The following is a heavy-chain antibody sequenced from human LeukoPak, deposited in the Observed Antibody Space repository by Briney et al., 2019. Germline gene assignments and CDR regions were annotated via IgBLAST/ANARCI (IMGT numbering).Heavy chain of an antibody. Sequence: GGSLRLSCAASGFTFSSYAMSWVRQAPGKGLEWVSAISGSGGSTYYADSVKGRFTISRDNSKNTLYLQMNSLRVEDTAVYYCANGRFLEWSFDYWGQGTLVTVSS. J-gene: IGHJ4*02. CDR3: ANGRFLEWSFDY. CDR2: ISGSGGST. D-gene: IGHD3-3*01. V-gene: IGHV3-23*01. CDR1: GFTFSSYA.